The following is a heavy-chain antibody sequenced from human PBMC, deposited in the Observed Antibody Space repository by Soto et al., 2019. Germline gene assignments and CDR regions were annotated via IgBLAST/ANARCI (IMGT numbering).Heavy chain of an antibody. D-gene: IGHD1-1*01. J-gene: IGHJ4*02. V-gene: IGHV4-4*07. CDR1: GSSFSNFY. CDR3: ARGGIQLSYAFDY. CDR2: IYTSGAT. Sequence: QVQLQESGPRLVKPSETLSLTCSVSGSSFSNFYWSWIRQSAGKGLEWIGRIYTSGATSYNPSRKSRVTMSVDTSQTQLSLSVRSVTAADTAVYFCARGGIQLSYAFDYWGPGILVTVSS.